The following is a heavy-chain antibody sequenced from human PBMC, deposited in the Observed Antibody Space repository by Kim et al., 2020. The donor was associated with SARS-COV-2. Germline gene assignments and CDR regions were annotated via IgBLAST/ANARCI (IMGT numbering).Heavy chain of an antibody. CDR2: INHSGST. V-gene: IGHV4-34*01. CDR1: GGSFSGYY. CDR3: AIRPNWYFDL. J-gene: IGHJ2*01. Sequence: SETLSLTCAVYGGSFSGYYWSWIRQPPGKGLEWIGEINHSGSTNYNPSLKSRVTISVDTSKNQFSLKLSSVTAADTAVYYCAIRPNWYFDLWGRGTLVTVSS. D-gene: IGHD4-17*01.